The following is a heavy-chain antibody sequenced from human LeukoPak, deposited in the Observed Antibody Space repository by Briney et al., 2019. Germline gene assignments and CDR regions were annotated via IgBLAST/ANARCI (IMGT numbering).Heavy chain of an antibody. CDR3: ARSALYYYDSSGYPFDY. V-gene: IGHV5-10-1*01. CDR2: IDPSDSYT. J-gene: IGHJ4*02. D-gene: IGHD3-22*01. CDR1: GYRFASYW. Sequence: GESPKISCKGSGYRFASYWISWVRQMPGKGLEWMGRIDPSDSYTNYSPSFQGHVTISADKSISTAYLQWSSLKASDTAMYYCARSALYYYDSSGYPFDYWGQGTLVTVSS.